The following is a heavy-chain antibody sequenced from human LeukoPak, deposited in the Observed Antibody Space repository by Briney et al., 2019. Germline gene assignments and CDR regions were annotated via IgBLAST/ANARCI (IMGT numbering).Heavy chain of an antibody. Sequence: ASVKVSCKASGYTFTSYDINWVRQATGQGLEWMGWMNPNSGNTGYAQKFQGRVTMTRNTSISTAYMELSSLRSEDTAVYYCARSDYTGNYYGIDVWGQGTTVTVSS. CDR1: GYTFTSYD. CDR3: ARSDYTGNYYGIDV. CDR2: MNPNSGNT. D-gene: IGHD3-3*01. J-gene: IGHJ6*02. V-gene: IGHV1-8*01.